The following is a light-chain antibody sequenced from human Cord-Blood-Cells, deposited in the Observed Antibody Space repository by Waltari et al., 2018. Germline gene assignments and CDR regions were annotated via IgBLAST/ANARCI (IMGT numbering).Light chain of an antibody. CDR3: CSYAGSYTLV. V-gene: IGLV2-11*01. CDR1: ISDVCGCHH. J-gene: IGLJ2*01. Sequence: SALTQPRSASGCPGQSVTIPCTGTISDVCGCHHVTWYQRHPGKAPKPMIYEVSTRPSGVPDRFAGSKSGNTASLTISGLQAEDEADYYCCSYAGSYTLVFGGGTKLTVL. CDR2: EVS.